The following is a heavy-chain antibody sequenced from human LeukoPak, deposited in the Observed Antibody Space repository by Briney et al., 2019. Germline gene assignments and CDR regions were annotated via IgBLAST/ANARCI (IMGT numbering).Heavy chain of an antibody. Sequence: GRSLRLSCAASGFTFSRYDIHWVRQAPGKGLEWVAGISNDGGNKYYAESVKGRFTISRDNSKNTLYLQMNSLRAEETAVYYCAKDSEQLAYYFDYWGQGTLVTVSS. CDR1: GFTFSRYD. CDR3: AKDSEQLAYYFDY. D-gene: IGHD6-13*01. CDR2: ISNDGGNK. V-gene: IGHV3-30*18. J-gene: IGHJ4*02.